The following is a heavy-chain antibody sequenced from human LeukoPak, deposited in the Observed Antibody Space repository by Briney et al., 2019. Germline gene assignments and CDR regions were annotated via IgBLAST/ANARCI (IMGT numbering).Heavy chain of an antibody. CDR3: AKERNLEIAVAGTIFDY. V-gene: IGHV3-66*01. CDR2: IYSGGDT. J-gene: IGHJ4*02. D-gene: IGHD6-19*01. CDR1: GFTVRNYY. Sequence: PGGSLRLSCAASGFTVRNYYMAWVRQAPGKGLEWVSVIYSGGDTYYADSVKGRFTISRDNSKNMIYLEMSSLKAEDTAVYYCAKERNLEIAVAGTIFDYWGQGTPVTVSS.